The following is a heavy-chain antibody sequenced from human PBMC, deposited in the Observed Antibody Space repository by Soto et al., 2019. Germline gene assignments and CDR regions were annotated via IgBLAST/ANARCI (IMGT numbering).Heavy chain of an antibody. V-gene: IGHV4-30-4*01. CDR2: ISYSGST. CDR3: ATMGTPATGLYFFDY. CDR1: GGSISSGNYY. J-gene: IGHJ4*02. Sequence: QVQLQESGPGLVKPSQTLSLTCTVSGGSISSGNYYWSWIRQPPGKGLEWIGFISYSGSTYYSTSTQSRVTISVETSKSQFSLNLSFVTAADTSVYYCATMGTPATGLYFFDYWGQGSLVTVSS. D-gene: IGHD2-15*01.